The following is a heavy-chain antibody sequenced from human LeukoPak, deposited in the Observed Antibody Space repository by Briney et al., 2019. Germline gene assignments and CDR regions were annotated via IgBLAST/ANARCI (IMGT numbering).Heavy chain of an antibody. Sequence: ASVKVSCKVSGYTLTELSMHWVRQAPGKGLEWMGGFDPEDGETIYAQKFQGRVTMTEDTSTDTAYMELSSLRSEDTAVYYCATIGSNWGSLRTHPDYFDYWGQGTLVTVSS. V-gene: IGHV1-24*01. CDR3: ATIGSNWGSLRTHPDYFDY. CDR2: FDPEDGET. D-gene: IGHD7-27*01. CDR1: GYTLTELS. J-gene: IGHJ4*02.